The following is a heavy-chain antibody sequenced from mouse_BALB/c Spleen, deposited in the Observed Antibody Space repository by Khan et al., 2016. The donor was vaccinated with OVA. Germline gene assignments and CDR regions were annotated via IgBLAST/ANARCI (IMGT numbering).Heavy chain of an antibody. J-gene: IGHJ3*01. V-gene: IGHV1S136*01. CDR1: GYTFTNYI. CDR2: INPYNDGT. CDR3: ARDYGSSFWFAY. D-gene: IGHD1-1*01. Sequence: VQLQQSGPELVKPGASVKMSCKASGYTFTNYIIHWVKQKPGQGLEWFGYINPYNDGTKYNAKFKGKATLTSDKSSSTAYMELSGLTSEDSAVYYCARDYGSSFWFAYWGQGTLVTVSA.